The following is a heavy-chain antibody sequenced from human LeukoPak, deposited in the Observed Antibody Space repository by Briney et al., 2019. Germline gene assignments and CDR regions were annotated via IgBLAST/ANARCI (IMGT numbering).Heavy chain of an antibody. CDR3: ARGWEGYSGYDSLDAFDI. Sequence: PSGTLSLTCAVSGGSISSSNWWSWVRQPPGKGLEWIGEIYHSGSTNYNPSLKSRVTISVDKSKNQFSLKLSSVTAADTAVYYCARGWEGYSGYDSLDAFDIWGQGTMVTVSS. J-gene: IGHJ3*02. CDR2: IYHSGST. CDR1: GGSISSSNW. V-gene: IGHV4-4*02. D-gene: IGHD5-12*01.